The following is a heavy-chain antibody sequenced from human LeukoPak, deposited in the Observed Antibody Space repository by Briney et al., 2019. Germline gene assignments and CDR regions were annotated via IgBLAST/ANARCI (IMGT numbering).Heavy chain of an antibody. CDR3: ARDGCSRTNCYLFDY. D-gene: IGHD2-2*01. CDR2: ISGSGGST. Sequence: GESLRLSCVASGFTLSSYARNWVRQAPGKGLEWVSGISGSGGSTNYTDSVKGRFTISRDSSKNTLFLQMNSLGVEDTAVYYCARDGCSRTNCYLFDYWGQGSLVTVSS. V-gene: IGHV3-23*01. CDR1: GFTLSSYA. J-gene: IGHJ4*02.